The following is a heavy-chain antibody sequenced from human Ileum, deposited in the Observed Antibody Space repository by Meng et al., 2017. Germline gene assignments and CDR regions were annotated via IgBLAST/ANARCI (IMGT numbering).Heavy chain of an antibody. Sequence: GGSLRLSCVASGFTFSSYAMTWFRQAPGKGLEWVSAISAGGDGAYYAESVKGRFTISRDNSKNTLYLQMNSLVAEDTAVYYCAKDLGAGGMGATCHYWGQGSLVTVSS. CDR1: GFTFSSYA. J-gene: IGHJ4*02. CDR3: AKDLGAGGMGATCHY. V-gene: IGHV3-23*01. CDR2: ISAGGDGA. D-gene: IGHD1-26*01.